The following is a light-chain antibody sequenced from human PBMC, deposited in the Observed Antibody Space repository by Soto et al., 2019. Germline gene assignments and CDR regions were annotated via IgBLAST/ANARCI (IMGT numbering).Light chain of an antibody. J-gene: IGKJ4*01. Sequence: DIQVTQSPSTLSAFVGDRVTITCRASQSISTWLAWYQQKPGTTPKLLIYKASSLESGVPSRFSGSGSGTEFILTISSLQPDDFATYYCQQYKSYSALTFGGGTKVEIK. CDR3: QQYKSYSALT. CDR2: KAS. CDR1: QSISTW. V-gene: IGKV1-5*03.